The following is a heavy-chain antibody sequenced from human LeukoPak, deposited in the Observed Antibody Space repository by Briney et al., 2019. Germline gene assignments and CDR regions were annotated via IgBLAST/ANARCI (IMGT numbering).Heavy chain of an antibody. J-gene: IGHJ4*02. V-gene: IGHV3-23*01. CDR1: GFTFSSYA. D-gene: IGHD3-22*01. CDR2: IRVSGST. CDR3: ATHHFKGPYYYDSSGYYLGNY. Sequence: GGSLRLSCTTSGFTFSSYALSWVRQAPGKGLEWVSGIRVSGSTYYPDSVTGRFTISRDNAKNSLYLQMNSLRAEDTAVYYCATHHFKGPYYYDSSGYYLGNYWGQGTLVTVSS.